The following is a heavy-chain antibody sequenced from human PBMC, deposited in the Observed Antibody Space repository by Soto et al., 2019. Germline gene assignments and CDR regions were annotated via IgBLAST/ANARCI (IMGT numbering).Heavy chain of an antibody. V-gene: IGHV4-34*01. J-gene: IGHJ3*02. CDR3: ARHMVTTVATGDAFDI. CDR2: INHSGST. CDR1: GGSGSFSGYL. Sequence: SETLSLTCAVYGGSGSFSGYLWSWIRQPPGNGLEWIGEINHSGSTNYSPSFQGHVTISPDKSISTAYLQWSSLKASDTAMYYCARHMVTTVATGDAFDIWGQGTMVTVSS. D-gene: IGHD4-17*01.